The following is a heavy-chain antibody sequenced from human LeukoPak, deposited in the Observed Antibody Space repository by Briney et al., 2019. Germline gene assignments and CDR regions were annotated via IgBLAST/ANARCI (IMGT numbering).Heavy chain of an antibody. J-gene: IGHJ2*01. D-gene: IGHD3-10*01. CDR2: IYTSGST. Sequence: SETLSLTCTVSGGSISSYYWSWIRQPAGKGLEWIGRIYTSGSTNYNPSLKSRVTISVDTSKNQFSLKLSSVTAADTAVYYCAREFDKDHGMLWFGELSRMGYFDLWGRGTLVTVSS. V-gene: IGHV4-4*07. CDR1: GGSISSYY. CDR3: AREFDKDHGMLWFGELSRMGYFDL.